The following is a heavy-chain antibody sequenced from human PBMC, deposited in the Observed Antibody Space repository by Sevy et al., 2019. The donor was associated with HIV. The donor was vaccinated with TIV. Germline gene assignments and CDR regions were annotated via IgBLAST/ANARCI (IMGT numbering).Heavy chain of an antibody. CDR3: ARQPKRGVVTDYFDY. Sequence: SETLSLTCTVSGGSISSYYWSWIRQPPGKGLEWIGYIYYSGSTNYNPSLKSRVTISVDTSKNQFSLKLSSVTAADTAVYYCARQPKRGVVTDYFDYWGQGTLVTVSS. J-gene: IGHJ4*02. CDR2: IYYSGST. D-gene: IGHD2-21*02. CDR1: GGSISSYY. V-gene: IGHV4-59*13.